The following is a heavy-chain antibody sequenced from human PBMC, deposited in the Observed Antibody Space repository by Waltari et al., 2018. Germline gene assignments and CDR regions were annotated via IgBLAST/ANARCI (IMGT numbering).Heavy chain of an antibody. CDR3: ARGRGTIFGVVIIYGGFDY. V-gene: IGHV4-34*01. J-gene: IGHJ4*02. D-gene: IGHD3-3*01. CDR1: GGSFSGYY. CDR2: INHSGST. Sequence: TCAVYGGSFSGYYWSWIRQPPGKGLEWIGEINHSGSTNYNPSLKSRVTISVDTSKNQFSLKLSSVTAADTAVYYCARGRGTIFGVVIIYGGFDYWGQGTLVTVSS.